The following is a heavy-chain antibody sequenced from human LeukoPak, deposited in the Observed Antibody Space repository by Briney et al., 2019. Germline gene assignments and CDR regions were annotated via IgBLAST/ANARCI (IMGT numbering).Heavy chain of an antibody. CDR3: AREGLGELTLDY. CDR2: ISTYNGDT. D-gene: IGHD3-16*01. CDR1: RDTFNNYA. J-gene: IGHJ4*02. V-gene: IGHV1-18*01. Sequence: ASVKVSCKASRDTFNNYAIGWVRQAPGQGLEWMGWISTYNGDTNYAQKLQGRVTMTTDTSTNTAYMELRSLRSDDTAVYYCAREGLGELTLDYWGQGTLVTVSS.